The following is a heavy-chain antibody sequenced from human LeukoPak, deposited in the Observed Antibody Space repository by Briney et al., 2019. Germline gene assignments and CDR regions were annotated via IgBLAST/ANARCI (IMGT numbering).Heavy chain of an antibody. CDR3: ARVDYGDYRPVDY. CDR1: GGTFSSYA. CDR2: IIPIFGTA. J-gene: IGHJ4*02. V-gene: IGHV1-69*13. D-gene: IGHD4-17*01. Sequence: ASVKVSCKASGGTFSSYAISWVRQAPGQGLELMGGIIPIFGTANYAQKFQGRVTITADESTSPAYMELSSLRSDDTAVYYCARVDYGDYRPVDYWGQGTLVTVSS.